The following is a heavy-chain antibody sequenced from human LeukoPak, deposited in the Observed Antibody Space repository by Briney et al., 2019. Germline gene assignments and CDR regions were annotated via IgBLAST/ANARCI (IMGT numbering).Heavy chain of an antibody. CDR3: AKTALAVAGIVPVESELDY. Sequence: GGSLRLSCATSGFTFSSYAMSWVRQAPGKGLEWVSGIGASGGSTYYADSVKGRFTISRDNSKNTLYLQMNSLRAEDTAVYYCAKTALAVAGIVPVESELDYWGQGTLVTVSS. D-gene: IGHD6-19*01. CDR2: IGASGGST. V-gene: IGHV3-23*01. J-gene: IGHJ4*02. CDR1: GFTFSSYA.